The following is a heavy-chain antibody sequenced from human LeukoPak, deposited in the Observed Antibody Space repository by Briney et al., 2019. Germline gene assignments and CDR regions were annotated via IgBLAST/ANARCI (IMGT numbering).Heavy chain of an antibody. D-gene: IGHD2-21*02. J-gene: IGHJ4*02. CDR1: GFTFSRYS. CDR3: ARVNPSPQGDSDGGFDC. V-gene: IGHV3-21*01. Sequence: PGGSLRLSCAASGFTFSRYSINWVRQAPGKGLEWVSSISSSSDYVYYADSVKGRFTISRDNAKNSLYLQMNSLRAEDTAVYYCARVNPSPQGDSDGGFDCWGQETLVTVSS. CDR2: ISSSSDYV.